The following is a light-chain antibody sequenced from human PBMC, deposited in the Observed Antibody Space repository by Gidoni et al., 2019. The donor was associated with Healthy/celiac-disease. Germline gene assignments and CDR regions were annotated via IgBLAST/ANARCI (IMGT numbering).Light chain of an antibody. CDR1: QSISSY. J-gene: IGKJ1*01. V-gene: IGKV1-39*01. CDR3: QQSYSTPRT. Sequence: DIQMTQSPSSLSASVGDRVTITCRASQSISSYLNWYQKKPGKAPKLLIYAASSLQSGVPSRLSGSGSGTDFNLTISSRKPEDFATYYCQQSYSTPRTFGQGTKVEIK. CDR2: AAS.